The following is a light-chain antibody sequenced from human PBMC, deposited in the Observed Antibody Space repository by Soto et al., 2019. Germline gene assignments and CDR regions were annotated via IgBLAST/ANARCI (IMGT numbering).Light chain of an antibody. CDR3: QQRSNWPPT. Sequence: EIVLTQSPGTLSLSPWERATLSCRASESVSSNVAWYQQKPGQAPRLLIYGASTGATGIADRFSGSGSGTDFTLTISSLEPEDFAVYYCQQRSNWPPTFGQGTRLEIK. CDR1: ESVSSN. V-gene: IGKV3-11*01. J-gene: IGKJ5*01. CDR2: GAS.